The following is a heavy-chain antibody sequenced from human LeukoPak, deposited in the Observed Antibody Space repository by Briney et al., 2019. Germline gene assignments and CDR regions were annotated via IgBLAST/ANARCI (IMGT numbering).Heavy chain of an antibody. Sequence: SETLSLTCTVSGGSISSGGYYWSWIRQHPGKGLEWIGYIYYSGSTYYNPSLKSRVTISVDTSKNQFSLKLSSMTAADTAVYYCARGVVGYYDSSGYYSYFDYWGQGTLVTVS. CDR1: GGSISSGGYY. V-gene: IGHV4-31*03. CDR2: IYYSGST. CDR3: ARGVVGYYDSSGYYSYFDY. J-gene: IGHJ4*02. D-gene: IGHD3-22*01.